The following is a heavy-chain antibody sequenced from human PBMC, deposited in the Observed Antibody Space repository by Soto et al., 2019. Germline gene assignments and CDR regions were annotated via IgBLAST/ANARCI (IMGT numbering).Heavy chain of an antibody. CDR2: IYWDDDK. J-gene: IGHJ4*02. Sequence: QITLKESGPTLVKPTQTLTLTCTFSGFSLSTSGVGVGWIRQPPGKALEWLALIYWDDDKRYSPSLKSRLTITKYTSKNQVVLTMTNIDPVDTATYYCAHNRDVSFGYWGQGTLVTVSS. CDR1: GFSLSTSGVG. D-gene: IGHD2-8*01. CDR3: AHNRDVSFGY. V-gene: IGHV2-5*02.